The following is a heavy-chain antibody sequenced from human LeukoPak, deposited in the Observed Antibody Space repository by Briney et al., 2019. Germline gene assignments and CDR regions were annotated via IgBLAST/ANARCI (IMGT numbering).Heavy chain of an antibody. V-gene: IGHV3-21*01. J-gene: IGHJ6*03. CDR2: ITSSSSYI. CDR1: GFTFSSYN. CDR3: AKVGKTENYYGSGRFSYYYYMDV. Sequence: KSGGSLRLSCAASGFTFSSYNMNWVRQAPGKGLEWVSSITSSSSYIYYADSVKGRFTISRDNSKNTLYLQMNSLRAEDTAVYYCAKVGKTENYYGSGRFSYYYYMDVWGKGTTVTISS. D-gene: IGHD3-10*01.